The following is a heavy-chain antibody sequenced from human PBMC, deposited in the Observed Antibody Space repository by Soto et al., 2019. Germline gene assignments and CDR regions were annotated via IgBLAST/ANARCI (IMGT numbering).Heavy chain of an antibody. Sequence: GGSLRLSCAASGFTFSSYGFHWVRQAPGKGLEWVAVVWYDGSNKYYADSVRGRFTISRDNSKNTLYLQMNSLRAEDTAVYYCARTAYCGGDCDSVYYYGMDVWGQGTTVTVSS. CDR1: GFTFSSYG. CDR2: VWYDGSNK. V-gene: IGHV3-33*01. CDR3: ARTAYCGGDCDSVYYYGMDV. J-gene: IGHJ6*02. D-gene: IGHD2-21*02.